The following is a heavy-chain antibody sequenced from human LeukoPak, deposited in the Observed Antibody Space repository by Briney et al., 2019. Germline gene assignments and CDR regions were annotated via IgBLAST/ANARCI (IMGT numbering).Heavy chain of an antibody. D-gene: IGHD3-10*01. CDR1: GFTFSSYA. V-gene: IGHV3-23*01. J-gene: IGHJ6*02. Sequence: GGSLRLSCAASGFTFSSYAMSWVRQAPGKGLEWVSAISGSGGSTYYADSVKGRFTISRDNSKNTLYLQMNSLRAEDTAVYYCARDRPGEEEYYYGMDVWGQGTTVTVSS. CDR2: ISGSGGST. CDR3: ARDRPGEEEYYYGMDV.